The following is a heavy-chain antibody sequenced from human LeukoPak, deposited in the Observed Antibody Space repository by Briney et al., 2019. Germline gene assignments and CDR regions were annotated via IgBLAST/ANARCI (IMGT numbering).Heavy chain of an antibody. CDR3: ARLVTMYGASNERDYYYYYYMDV. V-gene: IGHV1-69*04. CDR1: GGTFSSYA. CDR2: IIPILGIA. D-gene: IGHD2-8*01. Sequence: GASVKVSCKASGGTFSSYAISWVRQAPGQGLEWMGRIIPILGIANYAQKFQGRVTITADKSTSTAYMELSSLRSEDTAVYYCARLVTMYGASNERDYYYYYYMDVWGKGTTVTVSS. J-gene: IGHJ6*03.